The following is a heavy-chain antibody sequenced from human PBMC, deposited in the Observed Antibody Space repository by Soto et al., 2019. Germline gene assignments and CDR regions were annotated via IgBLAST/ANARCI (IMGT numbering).Heavy chain of an antibody. CDR3: ARTYYYDSSGYYYSQLPDY. CDR1: GYTFTGDY. Sequence: QVQLVQSGAEVKKPGASVKVSCKASGYTFTGDYMHWVRQAPGQGLEWMGWINPNSGGTNYAQKFQGRVTMTRDTSISTAYMELSRLISDDTAVYYCARTYYYDSSGYYYSQLPDYWGQGTLVTVSS. D-gene: IGHD3-22*01. CDR2: INPNSGGT. J-gene: IGHJ4*02. V-gene: IGHV1-2*02.